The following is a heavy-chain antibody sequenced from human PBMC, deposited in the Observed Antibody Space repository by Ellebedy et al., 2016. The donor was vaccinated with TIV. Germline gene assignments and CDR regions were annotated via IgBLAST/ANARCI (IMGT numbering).Heavy chain of an antibody. CDR3: ARPGGFGKLPLDF. J-gene: IGHJ4*02. V-gene: IGHV3-7*01. CDR2: IKQDGSER. D-gene: IGHD3-10*01. CDR1: GFTFSNYA. Sequence: PGGSLRLSCAASGFTFSNYAMNWVRQAPGKGLEWVAHIKQDGSEREYVDSVKGRFTISRDNAKNSLYLQMDSLRDEDAAIYYCARPGGFGKLPLDFWGQGILVTVSA.